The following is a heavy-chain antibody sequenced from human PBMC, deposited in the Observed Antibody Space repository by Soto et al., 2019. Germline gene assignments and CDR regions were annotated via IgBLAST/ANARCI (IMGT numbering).Heavy chain of an antibody. J-gene: IGHJ5*01. V-gene: IGHV3-30-3*01. Sequence: GGSLRLSCAASGFTFSSYAMHWVRQAPGKGLEWVAVISYDGSNKYYADSVKGRFTISRDNSKNTLYLQMNSLRAEDTAVYYCARDKDSGWPNLLDSWAQGSLVIGSS. D-gene: IGHD6-19*01. CDR2: ISYDGSNK. CDR3: ARDKDSGWPNLLDS. CDR1: GFTFSSYA.